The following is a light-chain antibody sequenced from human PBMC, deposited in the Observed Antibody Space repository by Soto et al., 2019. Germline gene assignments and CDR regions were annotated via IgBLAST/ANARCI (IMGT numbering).Light chain of an antibody. CDR1: QSISSY. CDR3: QHFKSFPIT. V-gene: IGKV1-39*01. J-gene: IGKJ5*01. Sequence: DIQMTQSPSSLSASLGDRVALACRASQSISSYLNWYQQKPGKAPKLLIYAASSLQSGVPSRFSGSGSGTDFTLTISSLKPEDFATYYCQHFKSFPITFGQGTRLEIK. CDR2: AAS.